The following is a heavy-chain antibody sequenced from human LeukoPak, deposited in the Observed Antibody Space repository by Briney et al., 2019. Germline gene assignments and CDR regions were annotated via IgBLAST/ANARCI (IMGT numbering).Heavy chain of an antibody. J-gene: IGHJ4*02. CDR1: GGTFSSYA. CDR3: ARNSGYDSSGYYYDY. D-gene: IGHD3-22*01. Sequence: ASVKVSCKASGGTFSSYAISWVRQAPGQGLEWMGRIIPILGIANYAQKFQGRVTITADKSTSTAYMELSSLRSEDTAVYYCARNSGYDSSGYYYDYWGQGTLVTVSS. CDR2: IIPILGIA. V-gene: IGHV1-69*04.